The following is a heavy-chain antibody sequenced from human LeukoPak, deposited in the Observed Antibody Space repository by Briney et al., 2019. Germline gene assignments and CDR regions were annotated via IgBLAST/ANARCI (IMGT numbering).Heavy chain of an antibody. D-gene: IGHD1-7*01. CDR3: ARRRYNWNSHFDY. V-gene: IGHV4-59*11. J-gene: IGHJ4*02. Sequence: SETLSLTYTVSGGSISSHYWSWIRQPPGKGLEWIGYIYYSGSTNYNPSLKSRVTISVDTSKNQFSLKLSSVTAADTAVYYCARRRYNWNSHFDYWGQGTLVTVSS. CDR1: GGSISSHY. CDR2: IYYSGST.